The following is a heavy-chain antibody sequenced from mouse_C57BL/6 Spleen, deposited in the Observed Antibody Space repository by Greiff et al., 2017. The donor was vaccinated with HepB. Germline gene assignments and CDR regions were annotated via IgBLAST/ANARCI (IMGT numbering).Heavy chain of an antibody. CDR1: GFTFSSYA. V-gene: IGHV5-4*03. CDR2: ISDGGSYT. D-gene: IGHD2-4*01. J-gene: IGHJ2*01. CDR3: ARSGDYELYYFDY. Sequence: EVMLVESGGGLVKPGGSLKLSCAASGFTFSSYAMSWVRQTPEKRLEWVATISDGGSYTYYPDNVKGRFTISRDNAKNNLYLQMSHLKSEDTAMYYCARSGDYELYYFDYWGQGTTLTVSS.